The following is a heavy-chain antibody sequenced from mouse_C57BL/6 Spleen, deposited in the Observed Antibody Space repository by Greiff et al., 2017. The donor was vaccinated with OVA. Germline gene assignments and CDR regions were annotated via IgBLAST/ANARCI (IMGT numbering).Heavy chain of an antibody. CDR2: ISYDGSN. CDR1: GYSITSGYY. Sequence: EVKLMESGPGLVKPSQSLSLTCSVTGYSITSGYYWNWIRQFPGNKLEWMGYISYDGSNNYNPSLKNRISITRDTSKNQFFLKLNSVTTEDTATYYCAREDGYYPDYYAMDYWGQGTSVTVSS. CDR3: AREDGYYPDYYAMDY. D-gene: IGHD2-3*01. J-gene: IGHJ4*01. V-gene: IGHV3-6*01.